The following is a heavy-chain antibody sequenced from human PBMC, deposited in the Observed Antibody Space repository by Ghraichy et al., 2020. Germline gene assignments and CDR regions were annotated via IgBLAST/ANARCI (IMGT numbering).Heavy chain of an antibody. Sequence: SETLSLTCTVSGGSISSSSYYWGWIRQPPGKGLEWIGSIYYSGSTYYNPSLKSRVTISVDTSKNQFSLKLSSVTAADTAVYYCARRGAGYSSRNDDWGQGTLVTVSS. CDR2: IYYSGST. CDR1: GGSISSSSYY. V-gene: IGHV4-39*01. CDR3: ARRGAGYSSRNDD. J-gene: IGHJ4*02. D-gene: IGHD6-13*01.